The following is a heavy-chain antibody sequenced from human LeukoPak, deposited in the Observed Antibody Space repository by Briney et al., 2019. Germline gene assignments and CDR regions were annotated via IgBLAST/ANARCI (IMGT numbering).Heavy chain of an antibody. D-gene: IGHD5-24*01. CDR3: ARVIKDVEDGYNWSPNWFDP. J-gene: IGHJ5*02. CDR2: MNPNSGNT. V-gene: IGHV1-8*03. Sequence: GALVKVSCKASGYTFTSYDINWVRQATGQGLEWMGWMNPNSGNTGYAQKFQGRVTITRNTSISTAYMELSSLRSEDTAVYYCARVIKDVEDGYNWSPNWFDPWGQGTLVTVSS. CDR1: GYTFTSYD.